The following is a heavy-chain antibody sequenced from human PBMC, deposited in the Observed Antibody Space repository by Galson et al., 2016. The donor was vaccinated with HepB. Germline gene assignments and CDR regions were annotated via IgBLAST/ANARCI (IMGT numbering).Heavy chain of an antibody. Sequence: SETLSLTCAVYGGSFSGTYWTWIRQSQGKGLAWIGEITHGGRTNYNPSLKSRPTISVDTSKNQFSLRLRSVTAADTAFYYCARAEHSDFWSGLDYWGQGKLVTVSS. J-gene: IGHJ4*02. CDR2: ITHGGRT. CDR1: GGSFSGTY. CDR3: ARAEHSDFWSGLDY. D-gene: IGHD3-3*01. V-gene: IGHV4-34*01.